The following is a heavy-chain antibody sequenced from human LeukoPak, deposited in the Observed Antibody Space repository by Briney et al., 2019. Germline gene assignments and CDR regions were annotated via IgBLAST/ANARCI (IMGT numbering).Heavy chain of an antibody. V-gene: IGHV3-33*01. CDR3: ARERAENSYSSSWDAFDY. CDR1: GFTFSSYG. Sequence: GRSLRLSCAASGFTFSSYGMHWVRQAPGKGLEWVAVIWYDGSNKYYADSVKGRFTISRDNSKNTLYLQMNSLRAGDTAVYYCARERAENSYSSSWDAFDYWGQGTLVTVSS. D-gene: IGHD6-13*01. J-gene: IGHJ4*02. CDR2: IWYDGSNK.